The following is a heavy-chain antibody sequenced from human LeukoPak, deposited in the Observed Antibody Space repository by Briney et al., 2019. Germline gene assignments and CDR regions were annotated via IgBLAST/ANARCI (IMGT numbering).Heavy chain of an antibody. V-gene: IGHV1-8*01. CDR2: MNPNSGNT. Sequence: ASVKVSCKASGYTFTSYDINWVRQATGQGLEWMGWMNPNSGNTGYAQKFQGRVTMTRNTSISTAYMELSSLRPEDTAVYYCARGRYSTYVWGSYRFGSKAFDIWGQGTMVTVSS. D-gene: IGHD3-16*02. CDR3: ARGRYSTYVWGSYRFGSKAFDI. CDR1: GYTFTSYD. J-gene: IGHJ3*02.